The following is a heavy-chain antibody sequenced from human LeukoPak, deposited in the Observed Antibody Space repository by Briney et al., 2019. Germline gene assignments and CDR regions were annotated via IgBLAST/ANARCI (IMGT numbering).Heavy chain of an antibody. CDR3: ASEMATIWDY. Sequence: SETLSLTCTVSGDSSSNSIYYWGCIRQPPGRGLEWIGSIYYSGSTYYNPSLKSRVTISVDTSKNQFSLKLSSVTAADTAVYYCASEMATIWDYWGQGTLVTVSS. CDR1: GDSSSNSIYY. D-gene: IGHD5-24*01. CDR2: IYYSGST. V-gene: IGHV4-39*07. J-gene: IGHJ4*02.